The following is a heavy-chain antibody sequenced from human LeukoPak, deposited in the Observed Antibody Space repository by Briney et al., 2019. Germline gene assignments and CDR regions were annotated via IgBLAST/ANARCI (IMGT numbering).Heavy chain of an antibody. CDR3: ARTSSSGLVGGYYFDY. J-gene: IGHJ4*02. V-gene: IGHV4-38-2*02. D-gene: IGHD6-19*01. Sequence: SETLSLTCTVSGYFLSSGYYWGLIRQPPGEGLQWIWSIHHSGSTYYNPSLKSRVTISVDTSKNQFSLKLSSVPAADTAVYYCARTSSSGLVGGYYFDYWGQGTLVTVSS. CDR2: IHHSGST. CDR1: GYFLSSGYY.